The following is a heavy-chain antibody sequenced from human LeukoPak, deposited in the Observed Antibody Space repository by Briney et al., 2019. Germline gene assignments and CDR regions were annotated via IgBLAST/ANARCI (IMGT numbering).Heavy chain of an antibody. J-gene: IGHJ4*02. D-gene: IGHD3-22*01. CDR1: GGSISSSSYY. Sequence: SETLSLTCTVSGGSISSSSYYWGWIRQPPRKGLEWIGSIYYSGSTYYNPSLESRVTISVDTSKNQFSLKLSSVTAADTAVYYCATQALYYYDSSGYYYVAHFDYWGQGTLVTVSS. CDR3: ATQALYYYDSSGYYYVAHFDY. CDR2: IYYSGST. V-gene: IGHV4-39*01.